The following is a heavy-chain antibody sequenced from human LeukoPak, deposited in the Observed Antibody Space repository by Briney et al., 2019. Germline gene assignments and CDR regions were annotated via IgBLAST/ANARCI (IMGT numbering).Heavy chain of an antibody. V-gene: IGHV3-30-3*02. J-gene: IGHJ3*02. CDR1: GFTFSDYT. CDR2: ISYDGSNK. CDR3: VKWTSNGDAFDI. Sequence: GGSLRLSCAASGFTFSDYTMNWVRQAPGKGLEWVAVISYDGSNKYYADSVKGRFTISRDNSKNTLYLQMNSLKAEDTAVYYCVKWTSNGDAFDIWGQGTMVTVSS. D-gene: IGHD2-8*01.